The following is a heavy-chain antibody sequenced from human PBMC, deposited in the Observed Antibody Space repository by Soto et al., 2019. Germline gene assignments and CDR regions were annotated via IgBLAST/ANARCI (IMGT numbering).Heavy chain of an antibody. J-gene: IGHJ3*02. V-gene: IGHV3-23*01. Sequence: EVQLLESGGGLVQPGGSLRLSCAASGFTFSSYAMSWVRQAPGKGLEWVSAISGSGGSTYYADSVKGRFTISRDNSKNTLYLQMTSLRAEDTAVYYCAKDASMGYCSGGSCGPSIDIWGQGTMVTVSS. CDR3: AKDASMGYCSGGSCGPSIDI. CDR1: GFTFSSYA. CDR2: ISGSGGST. D-gene: IGHD2-15*01.